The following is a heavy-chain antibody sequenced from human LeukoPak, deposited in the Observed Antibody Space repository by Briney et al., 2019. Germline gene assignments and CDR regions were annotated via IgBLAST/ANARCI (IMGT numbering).Heavy chain of an antibody. D-gene: IGHD5-12*01. CDR1: GFTVSNTY. CDR3: ARDSGWISDY. V-gene: IGHV3-66*01. Sequence: PGGSLRLSCAASGFTVSNTYMSWVRQAPGKGLEWVSVLYTDGTTYYADSVKGRFTISRDNSKNTLYPQMNSLRAEDTAVYYCARDSGWISDYWGQGTLVTVSS. J-gene: IGHJ4*02. CDR2: LYTDGTT.